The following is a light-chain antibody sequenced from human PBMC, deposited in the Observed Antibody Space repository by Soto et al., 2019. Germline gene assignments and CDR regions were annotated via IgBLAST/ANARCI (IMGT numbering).Light chain of an antibody. CDR1: SGDVGGYTY. V-gene: IGLV2-14*01. Sequence: QSVLTQPASVSGSPGQSITISCTGTSGDVGGYTYVSWYQQHPGTAPKLMIYADSNRPSGVSNRFSGSKSGNTASLTISGLQAEDEAEYYCSSYTSSSTLYVFGTGTKLTVL. J-gene: IGLJ1*01. CDR2: ADS. CDR3: SSYTSSSTLYV.